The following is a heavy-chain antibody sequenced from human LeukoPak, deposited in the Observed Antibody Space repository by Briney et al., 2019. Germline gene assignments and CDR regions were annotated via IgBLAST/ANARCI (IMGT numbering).Heavy chain of an antibody. CDR2: ISAYNGNT. Sequence: GASVNVSCKASVYTFTSYGISWVRQAPGQGLEWMGWISAYNGNTNYAQKLQGRVTMTTDTSTSTAYMELRSLRSDDTAVYYCARVRIAAAGISLDYWGQGTLVTVSS. V-gene: IGHV1-18*01. CDR1: VYTFTSYG. J-gene: IGHJ4*02. D-gene: IGHD6-13*01. CDR3: ARVRIAAAGISLDY.